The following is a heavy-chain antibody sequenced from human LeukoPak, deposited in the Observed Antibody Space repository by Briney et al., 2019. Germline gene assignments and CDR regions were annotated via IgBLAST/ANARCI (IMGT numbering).Heavy chain of an antibody. J-gene: IGHJ4*02. CDR2: ISGSGGTT. Sequence: GGSLRLSCAASGFTFSSYAMSWVRQAPGKGPEWVSSISGSGGTTYYADSVKGRFTISRDNSKNTLYLQMNSLRAEDTGEYYCAKVVGYSSGWYTPGFDHWGQGTLVIVSS. CDR1: GFTFSSYA. CDR3: AKVVGYSSGWYTPGFDH. V-gene: IGHV3-23*01. D-gene: IGHD6-19*01.